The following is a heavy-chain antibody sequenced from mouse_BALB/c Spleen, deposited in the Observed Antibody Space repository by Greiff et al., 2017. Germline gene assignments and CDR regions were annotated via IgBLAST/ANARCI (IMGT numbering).Heavy chain of an antibody. CDR3: ARKYGNFPMDY. CDR1: GDSITSGY. D-gene: IGHD2-10*02. CDR2: ISYSGST. V-gene: IGHV3-8*02. J-gene: IGHJ4*01. Sequence: EVKLVESGPSLVKPSQTLSLTCSVTGDSITSGYWNWIRKFPGNKLEYMGYISYSGSTYYNPSLKSRISITRDTSKNQYYLQLNSMTTEDTATYYCARKYGNFPMDYWGQGTSVTVSS.